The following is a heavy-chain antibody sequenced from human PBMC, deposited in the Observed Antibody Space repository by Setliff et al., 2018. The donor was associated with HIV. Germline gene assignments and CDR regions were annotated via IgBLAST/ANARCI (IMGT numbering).Heavy chain of an antibody. Sequence: SETLSLTCTVSGGSISSYYWSWIRQPPGKGLEWMGYMYYSGSTNYNPSLKSRVTVSIDTSKNQFSLKLNSVTAADTAVYYCARAGYNSRPYYFDYWVQGTLVTVSS. D-gene: IGHD6-13*01. CDR3: ARAGYNSRPYYFDY. CDR1: GGSISSYY. J-gene: IGHJ4*02. V-gene: IGHV4-59*01. CDR2: MYYSGST.